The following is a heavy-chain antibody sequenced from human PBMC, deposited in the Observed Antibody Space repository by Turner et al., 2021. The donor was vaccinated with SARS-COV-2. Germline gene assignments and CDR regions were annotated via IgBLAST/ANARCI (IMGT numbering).Heavy chain of an antibody. CDR2: ISYDESEK. CDR3: AKGPFFDY. J-gene: IGHJ4*02. V-gene: IGHV3-30*18. Sequence: QVQLVESGGGVVQPGRSLRLSCAASGFTVSHCAIHWVRQAPGRGLELVAVISYDESEKFYAGSLKSRFTISRDNSKNTLYLQMNSQRPEDTAVYYCAKGPFFDYWGQGTLVTVSS. CDR1: GFTVSHCA.